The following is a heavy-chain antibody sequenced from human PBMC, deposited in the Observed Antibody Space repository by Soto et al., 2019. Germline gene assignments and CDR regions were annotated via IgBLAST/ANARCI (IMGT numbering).Heavy chain of an antibody. J-gene: IGHJ4*02. CDR2: ISGSGGST. D-gene: IGHD2-21*02. V-gene: IGHV3-23*01. Sequence: GGSLRLSCAASGFTFSNYAMGWVRQAPGKGLEWVSIISGSGGSTYYADSVKGRFTLSRDNSKNTLFLQMNSLRAEDTAVYYCAKDIGEVTAMHFDYWGQGTLVTVSS. CDR3: AKDIGEVTAMHFDY. CDR1: GFTFSNYA.